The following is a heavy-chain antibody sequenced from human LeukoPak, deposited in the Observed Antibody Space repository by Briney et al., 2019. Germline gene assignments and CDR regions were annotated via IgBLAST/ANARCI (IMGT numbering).Heavy chain of an antibody. CDR2: IIPIFGTA. CDR3: AAVVPAVMGYFDY. V-gene: IGHV1-69*13. D-gene: IGHD2-2*01. J-gene: IGHJ4*02. CDR1: GDTFSSYA. Sequence: SVKVSCKASGDTFSSYAISWVRQAPGQGLEWMGGIIPIFGTANYAQKFQGRVTITADESTSTAYMELSSLRSEDTAVYYCAAVVPAVMGYFDYWGQGTLVTVSS.